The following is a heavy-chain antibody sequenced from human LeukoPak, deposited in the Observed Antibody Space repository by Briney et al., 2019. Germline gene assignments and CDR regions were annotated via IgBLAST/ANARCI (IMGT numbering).Heavy chain of an antibody. Sequence: PSETLSLTCTVSGGSISSYYWSWIRQPPGKGLEWIGYIYYSGSTNYNPSLKSRVTISVDTSKNQFSLKLSSVTAADTAVYYCATTLAAGGVGYWGQGTLVTVSS. V-gene: IGHV4-59*01. J-gene: IGHJ4*02. CDR1: GGSISSYY. D-gene: IGHD6-13*01. CDR2: IYYSGST. CDR3: ATTLAAGGVGY.